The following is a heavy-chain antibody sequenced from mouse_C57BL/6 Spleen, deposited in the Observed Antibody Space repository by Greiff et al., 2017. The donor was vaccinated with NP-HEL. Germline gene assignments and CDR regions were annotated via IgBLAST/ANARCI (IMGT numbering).Heavy chain of an antibody. Sequence: EVKLEESGGGLVQPGGSMKLSCVASGFTFSNYWMNWVRQSPEKGLEWVAQIRLKSDNYATHYAESVKGRFTISRDDSKSSVYLQMNNLRAEDTGIYYCTILEDPYAMDDWGQGTSVTVSS. CDR3: TILEDPYAMDD. V-gene: IGHV6-3*01. J-gene: IGHJ4*01. CDR2: IRLKSDNYAT. CDR1: GFTFSNYW.